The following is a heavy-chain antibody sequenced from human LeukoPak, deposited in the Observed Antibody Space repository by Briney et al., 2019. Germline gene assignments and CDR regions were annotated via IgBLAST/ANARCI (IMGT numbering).Heavy chain of an antibody. CDR1: GFSFSSYA. Sequence: GGSLRLSCAASGFSFSSYAMHWVRQAPGKGLEWVAVISYDGSNKYYADSVKGRFTISRDNSKNTLYVQMNSLTTEDTAVYYCARDPGYSSSEYSPPPTGFDYWGQGTLVTVSS. CDR3: ARDPGYSSSEYSPPPTGFDY. V-gene: IGHV3-30-3*01. CDR2: ISYDGSNK. D-gene: IGHD6-13*01. J-gene: IGHJ4*02.